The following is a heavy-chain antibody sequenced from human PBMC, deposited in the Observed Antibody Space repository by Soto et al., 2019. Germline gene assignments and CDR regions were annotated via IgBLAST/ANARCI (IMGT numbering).Heavy chain of an antibody. CDR1: GYTFTSYA. J-gene: IGHJ4*02. CDR2: INAGNGNT. CDR3: ARDRHRDDNPGDY. Sequence: QVPLVQSGAEVKKPGASVKVSCKASGYTFTSYAMHWVRQAPGQRLEWMGWINAGNGNTKYSQKFQGRVTITRDTSASTAYMELSSLRSEDTAVYYCARDRHRDDNPGDYWGQGTLVTVSS. V-gene: IGHV1-3*01. D-gene: IGHD3-9*01.